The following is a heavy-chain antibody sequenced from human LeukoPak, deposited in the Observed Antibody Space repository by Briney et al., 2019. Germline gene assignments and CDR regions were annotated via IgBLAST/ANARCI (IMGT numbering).Heavy chain of an antibody. Sequence: EPSETLPLTCTVSDGSISSSTYYWGWIRQPPGKGLEWIGSIYYSGSTYYNPSLKSRVTISVDTSKNQFSLKLSSVTAADTAVYYCARVHRRGAFDIWGQGTMVTVSS. J-gene: IGHJ3*02. CDR1: DGSISSSTYY. D-gene: IGHD3-10*01. V-gene: IGHV4-39*07. CDR3: ARVHRRGAFDI. CDR2: IYYSGST.